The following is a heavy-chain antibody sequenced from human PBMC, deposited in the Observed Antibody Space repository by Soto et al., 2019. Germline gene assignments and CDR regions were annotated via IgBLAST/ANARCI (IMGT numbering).Heavy chain of an antibody. Sequence: ASVKVSCKASGYTFTGYYMHWVRQAPGQGLEWMGWINPNSGGTNYAQKFQGRVTMTRDTSISTAYMELSRLRSDDTAVYYCARDSQYDFWSGYSFDYWGQGTLVTV. CDR3: ARDSQYDFWSGYSFDY. D-gene: IGHD3-3*01. V-gene: IGHV1-2*02. J-gene: IGHJ4*02. CDR2: INPNSGGT. CDR1: GYTFTGYY.